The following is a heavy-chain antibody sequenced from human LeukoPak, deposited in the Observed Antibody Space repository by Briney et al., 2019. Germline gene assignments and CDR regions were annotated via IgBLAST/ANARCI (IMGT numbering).Heavy chain of an antibody. CDR3: ARALGYYDSSGRYFDY. D-gene: IGHD3-22*01. CDR1: GGSVSSGSYY. J-gene: IGHJ4*02. V-gene: IGHV4-61*01. CDR2: IYYSGST. Sequence: SETLSLTCTVSGGSVSSGSYYWSWIRQPPGKGLEWIVYIYYSGSTNYNPSLKSRVTISVDTSKNQFSLKLSSVTAADTAVYYCARALGYYDSSGRYFDYWGQGTLVTVSS.